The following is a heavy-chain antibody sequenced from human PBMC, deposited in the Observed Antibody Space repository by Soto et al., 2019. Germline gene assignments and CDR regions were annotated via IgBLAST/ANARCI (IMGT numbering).Heavy chain of an antibody. J-gene: IGHJ4*02. CDR1: GFTFSSYD. V-gene: IGHV3-33*01. Sequence: PGGSLRLSSAASGFTFSSYDMHWVRQAPGKGLEWVAVIWYDGNNKYYADSVKGRFIISRDNSENTLYLQMNSLRAEDTAVYYCATKILVPQGDYWGQGTQVTVSS. CDR3: ATKILVPQGDY. CDR2: IWYDGNNK. D-gene: IGHD3-22*01.